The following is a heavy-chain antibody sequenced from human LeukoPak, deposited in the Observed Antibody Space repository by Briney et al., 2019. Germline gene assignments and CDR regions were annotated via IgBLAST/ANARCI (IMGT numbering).Heavy chain of an antibody. CDR2: MNPNSGNT. V-gene: IGHV1-8*01. CDR1: GYTFTSYD. Sequence: ASVKVSCKASGYTFTSYDINWVRQATGQGLEWMGWMNPNSGNTGYAQKFQGRVTMTRNTSIRTAYMEMSSLRSEDTAVYYCARAYSGSPVRYFDLWGRGTLVTVSS. CDR3: ARAYSGSPVRYFDL. J-gene: IGHJ2*01. D-gene: IGHD5-18*01.